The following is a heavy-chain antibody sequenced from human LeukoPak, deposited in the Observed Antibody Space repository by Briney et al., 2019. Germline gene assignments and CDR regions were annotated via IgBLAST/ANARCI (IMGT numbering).Heavy chain of an antibody. J-gene: IGHJ3*02. CDR3: ARGTHPSCSTSRYLAFDI. V-gene: IGHV4-34*01. CDR2: INHSGST. D-gene: IGHD2-2*01. CDR1: GGSFSGYY. Sequence: SETLSLTCAVYGGSFSGYYWSWIRQPPGKGLEWIGEINHSGSTNYNPSLKSRVTISVDTSKNQFSLKLSSVTAADTAVYYCARGTHPSCSTSRYLAFDIWGQGTMVTVSS.